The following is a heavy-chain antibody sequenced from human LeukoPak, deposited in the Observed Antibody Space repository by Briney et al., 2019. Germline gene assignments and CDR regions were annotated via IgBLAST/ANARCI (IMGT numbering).Heavy chain of an antibody. J-gene: IGHJ4*01. V-gene: IGHV4-59*01. D-gene: IGHD6-19*01. Sequence: SETLSLTCTVSGGSISSYYWSWIRQPPGKGLEWIGYIYYSGSTNYNPSLKSRVTISVDTSKNQFSLKLSSVTAADTAVYYCARVGIAVADYYFDYWGQEPWSPSPQ. CDR2: IYYSGST. CDR1: GGSISSYY. CDR3: ARVGIAVADYYFDY.